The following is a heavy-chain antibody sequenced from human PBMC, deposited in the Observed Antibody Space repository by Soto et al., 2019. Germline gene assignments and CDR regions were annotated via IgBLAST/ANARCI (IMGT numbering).Heavy chain of an antibody. CDR3: GRDRHGDS. CDR2: IDHDGTT. D-gene: IGHD6-6*01. Sequence: EVQLVESGGGLVQPGGSLRLSCAGSGFTFSNYWMHWVRQAPGKGLEWVSRIDHDGTTDYADSVRGRFTISRDNAENTLYLQMNRLRPDDTAVYYCGRDRHGDSWGQGTLVTVSS. CDR1: GFTFSNYW. V-gene: IGHV3-74*01. J-gene: IGHJ4*02.